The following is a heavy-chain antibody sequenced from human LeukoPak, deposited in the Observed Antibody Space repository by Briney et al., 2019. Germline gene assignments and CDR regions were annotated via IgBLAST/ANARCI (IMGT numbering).Heavy chain of an antibody. J-gene: IGHJ4*02. CDR2: TSWSIGSI. Sequence: PRRSLRLSCVASGFTSDDYALHWVRPAPGEGLEWVSGTSWSIGSIGYADSVKGRFTISRDNAKNSLYLQMNSLRAEDMALYYCAKDQRPDYGDYGAFWDYWGQGTLVTVSS. D-gene: IGHD4-17*01. V-gene: IGHV3-9*02. CDR3: AKDQRPDYGDYGAFWDY. CDR1: GFTSDDYA.